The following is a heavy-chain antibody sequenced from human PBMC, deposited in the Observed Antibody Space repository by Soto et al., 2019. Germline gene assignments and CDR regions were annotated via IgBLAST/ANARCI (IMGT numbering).Heavy chain of an antibody. CDR1: GYTFTSYA. Sequence: GASGKVSCKASGYTFTSYAMHWVRQAPGQRLEWMGWINAGNGNTKYSQKFQGRVTITRDTSASTAYMELSSLRSEDTAVYYRARDPLYCGSYYRLDYYGMDGRGQGTTVTVSS. J-gene: IGHJ6*02. CDR2: INAGNGNT. CDR3: ARDPLYCGSYYRLDYYGMDG. V-gene: IGHV1-3*01. D-gene: IGHD1-26*01.